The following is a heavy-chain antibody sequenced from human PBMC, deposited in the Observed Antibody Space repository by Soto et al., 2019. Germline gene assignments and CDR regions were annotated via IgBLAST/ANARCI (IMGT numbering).Heavy chain of an antibody. J-gene: IGHJ6*02. CDR1: GFTFTSYA. CDR3: AKGTTARGYYYYDMDV. D-gene: IGHD6-6*01. CDR2: ITGSVSNT. Sequence: EVQLLESGGGLVQPGGSLRLSCAASGFTFTSYAMNWVRQAPGKGLQWVSAITGSVSNTYYAGSVKGRLTISRDNSKNTLYLQMNSLRADDTAVYYCAKGTTARGYYYYDMDVWGQGTTVTVSS. V-gene: IGHV3-23*01.